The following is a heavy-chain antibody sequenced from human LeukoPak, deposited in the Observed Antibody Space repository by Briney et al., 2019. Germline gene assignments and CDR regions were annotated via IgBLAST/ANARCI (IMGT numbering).Heavy chain of an antibody. CDR3: ARGLSRTY. CDR1: GYTFTGYY. CDR2: MNPNSGNT. V-gene: IGHV1-8*02. Sequence: ASVKVSCKASGYTFTGYYMHWVRQAPGQGLEWMGWMNPNSGNTGSAQKFQGRVTMTRNTSISTAYMELSSLRSEDTAVYYCARGLSRTYWGQGTLVTVSS. D-gene: IGHD2-8*01. J-gene: IGHJ4*02.